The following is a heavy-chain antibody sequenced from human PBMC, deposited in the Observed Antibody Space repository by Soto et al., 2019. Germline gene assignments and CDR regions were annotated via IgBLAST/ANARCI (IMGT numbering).Heavy chain of an antibody. J-gene: IGHJ4*02. Sequence: ASVKVSCKASGYTFTSYGISWVRQAPGQGLEWIGWIGVYNGNTNYAQKLQERVTMSRDMSTNTAYMELSSLRSEDTAVYYCAAESYYESNGTKGRIDWGQGTLVTVSS. CDR1: GYTFTSYG. CDR2: IGVYNGNT. CDR3: AAESYYESNGTKGRID. D-gene: IGHD3-22*01. V-gene: IGHV1-18*01.